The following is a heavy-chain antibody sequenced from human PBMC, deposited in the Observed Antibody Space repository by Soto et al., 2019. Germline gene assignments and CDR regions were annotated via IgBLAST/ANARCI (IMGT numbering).Heavy chain of an antibody. D-gene: IGHD1-20*01. Sequence: ASVKVSCKASGYTFTSYGISWVRQAPGQGLEWMGWISAYNGNTNYAQKLQGRVTMTTDTSTSTAYMELRSLRSDDTAVYYCARDPWYNWNYYYGMDVWGQGTTVTVSS. J-gene: IGHJ6*02. V-gene: IGHV1-18*01. CDR1: GYTFTSYG. CDR2: ISAYNGNT. CDR3: ARDPWYNWNYYYGMDV.